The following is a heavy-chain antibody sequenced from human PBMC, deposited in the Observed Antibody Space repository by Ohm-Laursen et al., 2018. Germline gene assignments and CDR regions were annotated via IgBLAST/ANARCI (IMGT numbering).Heavy chain of an antibody. CDR2: IYTGYIT. CDR1: GFTFSSYG. V-gene: IGHV3-66*01. CDR3: AAGEDPAGAFDY. J-gene: IGHJ4*02. D-gene: IGHD5-18*01. Sequence: SLRLSCSPSGFTFSSYGMHWVRQAPGKGLEWVPVIYTGYITSYADSVKVRFTISRDISKNALYLHMNSLRAEDTAVYYCAAGEDPAGAFDYWGQGTLVTVSS.